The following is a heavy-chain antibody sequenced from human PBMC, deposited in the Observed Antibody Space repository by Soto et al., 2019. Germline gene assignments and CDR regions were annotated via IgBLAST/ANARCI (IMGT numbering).Heavy chain of an antibody. CDR1: GFTFSSYA. J-gene: IGHJ6*02. D-gene: IGHD4-4*01. Sequence: VGSLRLSCAASGFTFSSYAMHWVRQAPGKGLEWVAVISYDGSNKYYADSVKGRFTISRDNSKNTLYLQMNSLRAEDTAVYYCARETNDYSNYGGVFEANYYYYGMDVWGQGTTVTVSS. V-gene: IGHV3-30-3*01. CDR3: ARETNDYSNYGGVFEANYYYYGMDV. CDR2: ISYDGSNK.